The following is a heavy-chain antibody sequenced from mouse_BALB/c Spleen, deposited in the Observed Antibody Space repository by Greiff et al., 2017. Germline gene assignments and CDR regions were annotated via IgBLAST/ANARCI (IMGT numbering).Heavy chain of an antibody. D-gene: IGHD1-1*01. CDR1: GYTFTSYT. Sequence: VQLVESGAELARPGASVKMSCKASGYTFTSYTMHWVKQRPGQGLEWIGYINPSSGYTNYNQKFKDKATLTADKSSSTAYMQLSSLTSEDSAVYYAARSETKVEFAYWGQGTLVTVSA. V-gene: IGHV1-4*01. CDR3: ARSETKVEFAY. CDR2: INPSSGYT. J-gene: IGHJ3*01.